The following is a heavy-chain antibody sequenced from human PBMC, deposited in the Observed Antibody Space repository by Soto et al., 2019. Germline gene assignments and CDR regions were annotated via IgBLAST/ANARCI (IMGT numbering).Heavy chain of an antibody. V-gene: IGHV3-23*01. D-gene: IGHD3-22*01. Sequence: EVQLLESGGGLVQPGGSLRLSCAASGFTFSSYAMSWVRQAPGKGLEWVSAISGSGGSTYYADSVKGRFTISRDNSKNTLYLQMNSGRAEDTAVYYCALSQYYDSSGYYGGAFDIWGQGTMVTVSS. CDR2: ISGSGGST. CDR3: ALSQYYDSSGYYGGAFDI. J-gene: IGHJ3*02. CDR1: GFTFSSYA.